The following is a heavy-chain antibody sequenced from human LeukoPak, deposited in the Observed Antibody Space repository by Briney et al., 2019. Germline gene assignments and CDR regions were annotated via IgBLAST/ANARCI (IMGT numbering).Heavy chain of an antibody. CDR3: ASWYGSGSYSGGY. J-gene: IGHJ4*02. CDR1: GFTFSSYE. CDR2: ISSSGSII. D-gene: IGHD3-10*01. V-gene: IGHV3-48*03. Sequence: GGSLRLSCAASGFTFSSYEMNWVRQAPGKGLEWVSYISSSGSIIYYADSVTGRSTISRDNAKNSLYLQMNSLRAEDTAVYYCASWYGSGSYSGGYWGQGTLVTVSS.